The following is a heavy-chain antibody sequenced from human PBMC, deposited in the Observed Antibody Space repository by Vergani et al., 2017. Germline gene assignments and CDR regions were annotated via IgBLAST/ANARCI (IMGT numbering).Heavy chain of an antibody. Sequence: QVQLVQSGAEVKKPGSSVQVSCKASGGTFSSYAISWVRQAPGQGLEWMGGIIPIFGTANYAQKFQGRVTITADESTSTDYMELSSLRSEDTAVYYCARDRYYGDAFDIWGQGTMVTVSS. J-gene: IGHJ3*02. CDR1: GGTFSSYA. D-gene: IGHD3-10*01. CDR2: IIPIFGTA. CDR3: ARDRYYGDAFDI. V-gene: IGHV1-69*01.